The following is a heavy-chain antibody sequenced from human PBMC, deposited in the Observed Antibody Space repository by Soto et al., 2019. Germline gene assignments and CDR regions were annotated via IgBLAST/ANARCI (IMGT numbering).Heavy chain of an antibody. CDR1: GYTFTAYY. CDR2: INPNSRVA. CDR3: ARQGSGSEYPQYFYYGMDV. V-gene: IGHV1-2*02. D-gene: IGHD5-12*01. Sequence: VELVQSGAEVEKPGAAVRISCKTSGYTFTAYYIHWVRQAPGQGLEWMGWINPNSRVANYAQKFQGRVTMTRDTSISTVYMELTKMRSEDTTIYYCARQGSGSEYPQYFYYGMDVWGQGTTAAASS. J-gene: IGHJ6*02.